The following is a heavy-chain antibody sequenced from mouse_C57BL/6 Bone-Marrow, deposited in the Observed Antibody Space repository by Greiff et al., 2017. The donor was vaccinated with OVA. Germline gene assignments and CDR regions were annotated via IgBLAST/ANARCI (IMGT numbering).Heavy chain of an antibody. J-gene: IGHJ4*01. CDR2: IYPRSGNT. D-gene: IGHD1-1*01. V-gene: IGHV1-81*01. CDR1: GYTFTSYG. CDR3: ARVSYYGSSYYAMDY. Sequence: VQLQQSGAELARPGASVKLSCKASGYTFTSYGISWVKQRTGQGLEWIGEIYPRSGNTYYNEKFKGKATLTADKSSSTAYMELRSLTSEDSAVYFCARVSYYGSSYYAMDYWGQGTSVTVSS.